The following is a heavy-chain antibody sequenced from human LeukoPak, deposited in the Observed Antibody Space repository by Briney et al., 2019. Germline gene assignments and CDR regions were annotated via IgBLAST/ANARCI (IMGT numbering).Heavy chain of an antibody. CDR3: ARDEGTPDDFDI. Sequence: GGSLRLSCAASGFTFSSYSMNWVRQAPGKGLEWVSSISSSSSYIYYADSVKGRFTISRDNAKNSLYLQMNSLRAEDTAVYYCARDEGTPDDFDIWDQGTMVTVSS. D-gene: IGHD1-1*01. CDR1: GFTFSSYS. V-gene: IGHV3-21*01. J-gene: IGHJ3*02. CDR2: ISSSSSYI.